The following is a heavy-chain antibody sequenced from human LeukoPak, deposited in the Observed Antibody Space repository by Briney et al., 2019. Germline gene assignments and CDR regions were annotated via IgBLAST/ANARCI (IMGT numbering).Heavy chain of an antibody. J-gene: IGHJ6*03. D-gene: IGHD3-3*01. CDR1: GDGVSSNSPA. V-gene: IGHV6-1*01. CDR2: TYYRSKWHN. Sequence: SQTLSLTCAISGDGVSSNSPAWTWIRPSPSRGLEWLGRTYYRSKWHNAYAVSVKSRIIINPDTSKNQFSLQLISVTPEDTAVHYCARAGPPYYDFWSAPYYYYMDVWGKGTTVTASS. CDR3: ARAGPPYYDFWSAPYYYYMDV.